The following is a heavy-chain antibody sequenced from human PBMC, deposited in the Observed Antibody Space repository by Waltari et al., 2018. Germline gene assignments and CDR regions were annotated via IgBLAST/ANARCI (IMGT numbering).Heavy chain of an antibody. CDR1: GGSISSTNYY. Sequence: QLRLQESGPGLVKPSDTLSLPCTVSGGSISSTNYYWGWIRQPPGKGLEWIGSIYYSGNTYYNPSLKSRVTMSADTSKNQFSLKLSSVTAADTAVYYCARHQDWVVVSATWFDPWGRGTLVTVSS. D-gene: IGHD2-21*02. J-gene: IGHJ5*02. CDR3: ARHQDWVVVSATWFDP. V-gene: IGHV4-39*01. CDR2: IYYSGNT.